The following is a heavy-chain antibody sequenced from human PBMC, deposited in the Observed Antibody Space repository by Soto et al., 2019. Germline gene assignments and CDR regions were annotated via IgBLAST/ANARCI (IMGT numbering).Heavy chain of an antibody. D-gene: IGHD3-3*01. V-gene: IGHV4-34*01. CDR2: INHSGST. CDR1: GGSFSGYY. CDR3: ARTSSYYDFWSGPGFLYGMDV. Sequence: PSETLSLTCAVYGGSFSGYYWSWIRQPPGKGLEWIGEINHSGSTNYNPSLKSRVTISVDTSKNQFSLKLSSVTAADTAVYYCARTSSYYDFWSGPGFLYGMDVWGQGTTVTVSS. J-gene: IGHJ6*02.